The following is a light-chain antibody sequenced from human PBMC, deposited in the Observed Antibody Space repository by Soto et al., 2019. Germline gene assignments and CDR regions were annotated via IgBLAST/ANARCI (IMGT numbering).Light chain of an antibody. V-gene: IGLV2-11*01. CDR3: SSYAGSYTWI. CDR2: DVT. J-gene: IGLJ1*01. CDR1: SSDVGAYNY. Sequence: QSALAQPASVSGSPGQSITISCTGTSSDVGAYNYVSWFQQHPGKAPQLLIYDVTKRPSGVPDRFSGSKSGNTAALTISGLQAEDEAEYFCSSYAGSYTWIFGSGTKLTVL.